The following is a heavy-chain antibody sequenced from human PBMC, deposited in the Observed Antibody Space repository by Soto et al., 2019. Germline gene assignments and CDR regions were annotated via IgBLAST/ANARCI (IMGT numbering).Heavy chain of an antibody. Sequence: ASVKVSCKAFGFIFNNYGISWVRQAPGQGLEWMGWISANSGNTNYAQKLQGRVTMTTDTSTSTAYMELRSLRSDDTAVYYGATAVKYDSSGPDFWCQGNLVTVSS. CDR3: ATAVKYDSSGPDF. D-gene: IGHD3-22*01. CDR1: GFIFNNYG. CDR2: ISANSGNT. V-gene: IGHV1-18*04. J-gene: IGHJ4*02.